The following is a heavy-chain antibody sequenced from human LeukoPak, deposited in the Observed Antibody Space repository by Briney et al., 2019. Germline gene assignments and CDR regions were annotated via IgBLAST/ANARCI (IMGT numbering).Heavy chain of an antibody. V-gene: IGHV3-23*01. J-gene: IGHJ4*02. D-gene: IGHD5-18*01. CDR1: GFTFSSYA. CDR3: AKGSRGYSYGYDFDY. Sequence: GGSLRLSCAASGFTFSSYAMSWVRQAPGKGLEWVSAISGSGGSTYCADSVKGRFTISRDNSKNTLYLQMNSLRAEDTAVYYCAKGSRGYSYGYDFDYWGQGTLVTVSS. CDR2: ISGSGGST.